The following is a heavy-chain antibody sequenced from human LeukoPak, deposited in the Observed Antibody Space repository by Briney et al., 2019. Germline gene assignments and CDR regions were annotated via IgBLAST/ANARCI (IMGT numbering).Heavy chain of an antibody. Sequence: GGSLRLSCAASGFTFSRYWMHWVRQAPGEGLVWVSRIKSDGSTNYADSVKGRFTISRDNAKNTVSLQMNSLRAEDTGVYYCARAPAEIGGYYPEYFRHWGQGTLVTVSS. CDR1: GFTFSRYW. J-gene: IGHJ1*01. CDR2: IKSDGST. D-gene: IGHD3-22*01. V-gene: IGHV3-74*01. CDR3: ARAPAEIGGYYPEYFRH.